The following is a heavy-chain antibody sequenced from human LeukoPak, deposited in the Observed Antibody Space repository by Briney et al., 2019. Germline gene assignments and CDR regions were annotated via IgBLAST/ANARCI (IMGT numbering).Heavy chain of an antibody. D-gene: IGHD3-10*01. CDR3: ARVSVQYYYGSGSYYNVYFDY. V-gene: IGHV1-2*02. Sequence: ASVKVSCKASGYTFTGYYMHWGRQAPGQGLEWMGWINPNSCGTNYAQKFQGRVTMTRDTSISAAYMELSRLRSDDTAVYYCARVSVQYYYGSGSYYNVYFDYWGQGTLVTVSS. CDR1: GYTFTGYY. J-gene: IGHJ4*02. CDR2: INPNSCGT.